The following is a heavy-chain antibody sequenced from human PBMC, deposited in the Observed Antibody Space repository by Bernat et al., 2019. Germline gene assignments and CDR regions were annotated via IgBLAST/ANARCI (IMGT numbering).Heavy chain of an antibody. D-gene: IGHD5-12*01. V-gene: IGHV4-39*01. CDR3: AGPYSGYVLYYFDY. CDR1: GGSISSSSYY. CDR2: IYYSGST. J-gene: IGHJ4*02. Sequence: QLQLQESGPGLVKPSETLSLTCTVSGGSISSSSYYWGWIRQPPGKGLEWIGSIYYSGSTYYNTSLTSRVTISVDTSKNQFSLKLSSVTAADTAVYYCAGPYSGYVLYYFDYWGQGTLVTVAS.